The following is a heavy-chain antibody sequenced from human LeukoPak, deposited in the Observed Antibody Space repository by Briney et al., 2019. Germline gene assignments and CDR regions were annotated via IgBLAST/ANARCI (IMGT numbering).Heavy chain of an antibody. CDR2: ISSRGSTI. Sequence: KAGGSLRLSCAASGFTFSDYYMSWIRQAPGKGLEWVSYISSRGSTIYYADSVKGRLTISRDNAKNSLYLQMNSLRAEDTAVYYCARHDTAMATDYGMDVWGQGTTVTVSS. D-gene: IGHD5-18*01. CDR3: ARHDTAMATDYGMDV. V-gene: IGHV3-11*01. J-gene: IGHJ6*02. CDR1: GFTFSDYY.